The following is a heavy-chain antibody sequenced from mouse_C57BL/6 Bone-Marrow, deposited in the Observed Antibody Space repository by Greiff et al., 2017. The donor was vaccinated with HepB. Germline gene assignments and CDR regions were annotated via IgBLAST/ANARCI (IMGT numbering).Heavy chain of an antibody. Sequence: QVQLQQSGAELVKPGASVKMSCKASGYTFTSYWITWVKQRPGQGLEWIGDIYPGSGSTNYNEKFKSKATLTVDTSSSTAYMQLSSLTSEDSAVYYCATTVVATDYFDYWGQGTTLTVSS. CDR3: ATTVVATDYFDY. V-gene: IGHV1-55*01. CDR1: GYTFTSYW. J-gene: IGHJ2*01. CDR2: IYPGSGST. D-gene: IGHD1-1*01.